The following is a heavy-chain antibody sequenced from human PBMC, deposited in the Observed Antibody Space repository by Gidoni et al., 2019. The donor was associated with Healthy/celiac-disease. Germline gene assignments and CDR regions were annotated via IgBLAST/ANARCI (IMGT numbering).Heavy chain of an antibody. J-gene: IGHJ6*02. V-gene: IGHV1-69*01. D-gene: IGHD2-21*01. Sequence: GRVTITADESTSTAYMELSSLRSEDTAVYYCARWSIEGGYYYYGMDVWGQGTTVTVSS. CDR3: ARWSIEGGYYYYGMDV.